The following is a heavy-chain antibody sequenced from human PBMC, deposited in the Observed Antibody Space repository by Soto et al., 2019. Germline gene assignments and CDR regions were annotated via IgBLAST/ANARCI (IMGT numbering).Heavy chain of an antibody. J-gene: IGHJ6*02. D-gene: IGHD5-12*01. CDR1: GYTFTSYD. V-gene: IGHV1-8*01. CDR2: MNPNSGNT. Sequence: ASVKVSCKASGYTFTSYDINWVRQATGQGFEYLGWMNPNSGNTGYVKTFQGRVTMTTDTSTSTAYMELRSLRSDDTAVYYCGREGVAPYYYYGMDIWGQGTPVTVSS. CDR3: GREGVAPYYYYGMDI.